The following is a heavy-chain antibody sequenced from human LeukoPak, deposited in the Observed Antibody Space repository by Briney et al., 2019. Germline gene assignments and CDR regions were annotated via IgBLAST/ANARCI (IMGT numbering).Heavy chain of an antibody. J-gene: IGHJ4*02. CDR1: AYSFSDFW. Sequence: GESLKISCKGSAYSFSDFWIVWVRQMPGQGLEWMGIIYPGDSDTRYSPSFQGQVTISADKSISTAYLQWSSLKASDTAMYYCLRSWAMAQNLDSWGQGTMVTVSS. CDR3: LRSWAMAQNLDS. D-gene: IGHD5-18*01. CDR2: IYPGDSDT. V-gene: IGHV5-51*01.